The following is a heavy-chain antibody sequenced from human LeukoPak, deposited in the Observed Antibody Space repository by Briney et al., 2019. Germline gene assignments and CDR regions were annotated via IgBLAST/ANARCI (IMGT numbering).Heavy chain of an antibody. V-gene: IGHV4-34*01. CDR1: GGSFSGYY. D-gene: IGHD3-3*01. CDR3: ARVRKGSGRYYYYYYMDV. J-gene: IGHJ6*03. CDR2: INHSGST. Sequence: SETLSLTCAVYGGSFSGYYWSWIRQPPGKGLEWIGEINHSGSTNYNPSLKSRVTISVDTSKNQFSLKLSSVTAADTAVYYCARVRKGSGRYYYYYYMDVWGKGTTVTVSS.